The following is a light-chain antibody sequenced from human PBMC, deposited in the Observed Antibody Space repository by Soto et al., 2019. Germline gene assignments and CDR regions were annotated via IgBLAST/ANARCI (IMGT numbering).Light chain of an antibody. Sequence: DIQMTQSPSSLSASVGDRVTITCRASQSITTYLHWYQQKPGKAPNLLIYAASTLQSGVPSKFSGSGFGTDFTLTISSLQTEDFATYYCQQNYSPPPITFGQGTRLEIK. J-gene: IGKJ5*01. V-gene: IGKV1-39*01. CDR2: AAS. CDR1: QSITTY. CDR3: QQNYSPPPIT.